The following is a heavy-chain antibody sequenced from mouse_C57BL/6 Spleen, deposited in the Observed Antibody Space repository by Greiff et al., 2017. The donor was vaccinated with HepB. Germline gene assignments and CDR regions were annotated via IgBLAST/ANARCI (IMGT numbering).Heavy chain of an antibody. J-gene: IGHJ4*01. CDR2: IRNKANNHAT. CDR3: TATTVVAPYYAMDY. D-gene: IGHD1-1*01. V-gene: IGHV6-6*01. Sequence: DVHLVESGGGLVQPGGSMKLSCAASGFTFSDAWMDWVRQSPEKGLEWVAEIRNKANNHATYYAESVKGRFTISRDDSKSSVYLQMNSLRAEDTGIYYCTATTVVAPYYAMDYWGQGTSVTVSS. CDR1: GFTFSDAW.